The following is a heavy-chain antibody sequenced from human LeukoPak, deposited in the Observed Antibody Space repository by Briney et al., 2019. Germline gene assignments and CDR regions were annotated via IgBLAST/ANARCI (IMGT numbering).Heavy chain of an antibody. CDR1: GFTFSSYW. D-gene: IGHD3-16*01. CDR2: IATDGSST. J-gene: IGHJ4*02. CDR3: ARDPSGGRPDY. Sequence: GGSLRLSCAASGFTFSSYWMHWVRQVPGKGLVWVSRIATDGSSTTYADSVKGRFTISRDNGENTLYLQMNSLRAEDTAVYYCARDPSGGRPDYWGQGTLVTVSS. V-gene: IGHV3-74*01.